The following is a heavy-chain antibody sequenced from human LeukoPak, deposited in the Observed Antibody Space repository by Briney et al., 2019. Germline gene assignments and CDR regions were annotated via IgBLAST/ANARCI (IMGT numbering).Heavy chain of an antibody. J-gene: IGHJ4*01. Sequence: PGGSLRLSCAASGFTSSTYDIHWVRHARGKGLEWVSSIGTAGDTYYAGSVRGRFTISRENVKNAFYLQMNSLRPGDTAVYYCARGPVVGITGTKGYFDYWGHGTLVTVSS. V-gene: IGHV3-13*01. CDR3: ARGPVVGITGTKGYFDY. CDR1: GFTSSTYD. D-gene: IGHD1-7*01. CDR2: IGTAGDT.